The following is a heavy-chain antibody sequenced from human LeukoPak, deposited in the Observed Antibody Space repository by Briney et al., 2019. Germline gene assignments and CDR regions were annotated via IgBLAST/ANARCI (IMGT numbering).Heavy chain of an antibody. CDR3: ARPAYYDSSGYYGDAFDI. V-gene: IGHV5-51*01. CDR1: GYSFTSYW. Sequence: GESLKISCQGSGYSFTSYWIGWVRQMPGKGLEWMGIIYPGDSDTRYSPSFQGQVTISADKSISTAYLQWSSLKASDTAMYYCARPAYYDSSGYYGDAFDIWGQGTMVTVSS. CDR2: IYPGDSDT. D-gene: IGHD3-22*01. J-gene: IGHJ3*02.